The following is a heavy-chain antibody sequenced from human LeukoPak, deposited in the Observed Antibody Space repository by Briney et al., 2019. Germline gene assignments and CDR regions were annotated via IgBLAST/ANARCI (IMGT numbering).Heavy chain of an antibody. CDR3: ARVEVSVFGDYFDY. V-gene: IGHV4-59*01. D-gene: IGHD3-16*01. Sequence: NTSETLSLTCTVSGGSISSYYWSWIRQPPGKGLEWIGYIYYSGSTNYNPSLKSRVTISVDTSKNQFSLKLSSVTAADTAVYYCARVEVSVFGDYFDYWGQGTLVTVSS. J-gene: IGHJ4*02. CDR1: GGSISSYY. CDR2: IYYSGST.